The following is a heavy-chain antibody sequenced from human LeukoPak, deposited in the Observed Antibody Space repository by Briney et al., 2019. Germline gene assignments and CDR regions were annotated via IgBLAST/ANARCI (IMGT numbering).Heavy chain of an antibody. CDR2: IYHTGGT. Sequence: SETLSLTCTVSGYSISSSYYWGWIRPPPGKGLEWTGSIYHTGGTYYNPSLKSRVTISVDTSKNQFSLKLSSVTAADTAVYYCARDGPTYYYDTSGYYFAYWGQGTLVTVSS. D-gene: IGHD3-22*01. CDR3: ARDGPTYYYDTSGYYFAY. J-gene: IGHJ4*02. V-gene: IGHV4-38-2*02. CDR1: GYSISSSYY.